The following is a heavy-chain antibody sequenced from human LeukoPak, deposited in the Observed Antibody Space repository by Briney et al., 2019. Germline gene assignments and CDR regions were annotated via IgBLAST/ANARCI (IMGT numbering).Heavy chain of an antibody. V-gene: IGHV4-59*01. D-gene: IGHD5-18*01. CDR2: ISYGNT. CDR3: ARDKAHSYGGYFDP. Sequence: SETLSLTCSVSGGSISTYYWNWIRQTPGKELEWIGHISYGNTDYNPSLKSRVTISVDTSKNQFSLKLTSVTAADAAVYYCARDKAHSYGGYFDPWGQGALVTVSS. CDR1: GGSISTYY. J-gene: IGHJ5*02.